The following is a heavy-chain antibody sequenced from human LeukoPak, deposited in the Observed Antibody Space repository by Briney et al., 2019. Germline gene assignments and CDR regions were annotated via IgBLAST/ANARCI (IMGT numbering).Heavy chain of an antibody. D-gene: IGHD1-26*01. V-gene: IGHV3-74*01. Sequence: GGSLRLSCAASGFTFSSYWMHWVRQAPGKGLVWVSRINSDGSSTNYADSVKGRFTFSRDNAKNTLYLQMNSLRAEDTAVYYCARDIIVGATTTSVAFDIWGQGTMVTVSS. J-gene: IGHJ3*02. CDR1: GFTFSSYW. CDR3: ARDIIVGATTTSVAFDI. CDR2: INSDGSST.